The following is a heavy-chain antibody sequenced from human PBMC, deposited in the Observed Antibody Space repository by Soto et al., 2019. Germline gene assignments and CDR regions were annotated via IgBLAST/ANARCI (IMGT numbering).Heavy chain of an antibody. Sequence: QVQLVQSGAEVKKPGASVKVSCKASGYSFTSHGISWVRQAPGQGLEWMGWISANSGDTNYAQKLQGRVTVTTDTSTSTASLELRSLRSEDTAVYYCARIVRGSNIDYYHYIDVWGKGTKVTVSS. CDR2: ISANSGDT. D-gene: IGHD3-10*02. CDR1: GYSFTSHG. V-gene: IGHV1-18*01. J-gene: IGHJ6*03. CDR3: ARIVRGSNIDYYHYIDV.